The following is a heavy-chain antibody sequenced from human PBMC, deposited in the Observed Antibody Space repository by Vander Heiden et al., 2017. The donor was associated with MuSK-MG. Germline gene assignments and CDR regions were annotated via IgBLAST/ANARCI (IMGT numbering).Heavy chain of an antibody. Sequence: EVQLLESGGGLVQPGGSLRLSCAASGFTFSSYAMSWVRQAPGKGLEWVSAIRGSGGSTYYADSVKGRFTISRDNSKNTLYLQMNSLRAEDTAVYYCAGIGGDIVVVVAATPESRYYMDVWGKGTTVTVSS. CDR1: GFTFSSYA. CDR2: IRGSGGST. CDR3: AGIGGDIVVVVAATPESRYYMDV. D-gene: IGHD2-15*01. J-gene: IGHJ6*03. V-gene: IGHV3-23*01.